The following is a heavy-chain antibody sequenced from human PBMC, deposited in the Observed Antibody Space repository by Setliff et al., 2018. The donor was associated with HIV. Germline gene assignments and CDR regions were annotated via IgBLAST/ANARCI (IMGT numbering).Heavy chain of an antibody. V-gene: IGHV4-34*01. D-gene: IGHD6-19*01. CDR1: GGPFNVHK. CDR2: ISHTGTA. Sequence: NPSETLSLTCNVYGGPFNVHKWNWVRQTPGKGLEWIGDISHTGTATYNPSLGSRVTISVDAAKNQFSLKMSSVTAADTAVYYCARQGAVTGHSFDSWGQGALVTVPS. J-gene: IGHJ4*02. CDR3: ARQGAVTGHSFDS.